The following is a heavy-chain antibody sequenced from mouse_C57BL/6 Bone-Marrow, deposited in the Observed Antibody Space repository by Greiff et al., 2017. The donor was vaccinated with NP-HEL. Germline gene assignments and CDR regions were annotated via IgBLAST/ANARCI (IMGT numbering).Heavy chain of an antibody. CDR3: ARWVPIYYYEDYFDY. V-gene: IGHV1-72*01. J-gene: IGHJ2*01. D-gene: IGHD1-1*01. CDR1: GYTFTRYW. CDR2: IYPNSGGT. Sequence: QVQVQQPGAGVVKPGASGELSCKASGYTFTRYWMQRVEQRPGRGLEGVGRIYPNSGGTKYNEKFKSKATLTVDKPSSTAYMQLSSLTSEDSAVYYCARWVPIYYYEDYFDYWGQGTTLTVSS.